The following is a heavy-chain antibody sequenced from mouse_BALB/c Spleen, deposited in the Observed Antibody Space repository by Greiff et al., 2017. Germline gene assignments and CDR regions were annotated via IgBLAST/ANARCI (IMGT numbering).Heavy chain of an antibody. J-gene: IGHJ1*01. Sequence: EVQLVESGPGLVKPSQSLSLTCTVTGYSITSDYAWNWIRQFPGNKLEWMGYISYSGSTSYNPSLKSRISITRDTSKNQFFLQLNSVTTEDTATYYCARSGYYGSSYDWYFDVWGAGTTVTVSS. V-gene: IGHV3-2*02. CDR1: GYSITSDYA. CDR2: ISYSGST. CDR3: ARSGYYGSSYDWYFDV. D-gene: IGHD1-1*01.